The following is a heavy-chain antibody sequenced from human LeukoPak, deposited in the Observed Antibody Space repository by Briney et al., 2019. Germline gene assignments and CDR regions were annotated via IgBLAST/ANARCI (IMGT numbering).Heavy chain of an antibody. CDR1: GFTFSSDA. V-gene: IGHV3-23*01. Sequence: GGSLRLSCAASGFTFSSDAMSWVREAPGKGLEGVAAISGSGISRYYEDYVKRRATLSRDNSKNLLYLQMHRLRAEHTAVYYCAKDSSGYYQHFDSWGQGTLVTVSS. J-gene: IGHJ4*02. CDR3: AKDSSGYYQHFDS. CDR2: ISGSGISR. D-gene: IGHD3-22*01.